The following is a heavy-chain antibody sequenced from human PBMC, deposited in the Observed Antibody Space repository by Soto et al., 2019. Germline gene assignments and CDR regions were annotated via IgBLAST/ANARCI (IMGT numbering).Heavy chain of an antibody. CDR3: ARSDCTGAYCYSWPFNYGVDV. CDR1: GFTFNTYG. V-gene: IGHV3-33*08. Sequence: QVQLVESGGGVVQPGGSLRLSCTTSGFTFNTYGMHWVRQAPGKGLEWVAIIWYDGSNKYYADSVKGRFTISRDNSKNTLYLQMNSLRAEVTALYYCARSDCTGAYCYSWPFNYGVDVWGQGTTVTVSS. D-gene: IGHD2-15*01. CDR2: IWYDGSNK. J-gene: IGHJ6*02.